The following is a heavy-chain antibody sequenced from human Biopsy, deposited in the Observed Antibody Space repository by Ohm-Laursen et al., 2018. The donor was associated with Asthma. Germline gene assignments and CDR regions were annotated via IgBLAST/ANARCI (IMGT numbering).Heavy chain of an antibody. J-gene: IGHJ4*02. V-gene: IGHV3-33*01. CDR1: GFTLMTYG. Sequence: SLRLSCTASGFTLMTYGMHWVRQVPGKGLEWVATVGSDESYTDHADSVKGRFTISRDNSKNTLHLQTNSLSPEDTAVYYCARDFSRAIMIGGGREHYFDFWGQGTLVTVSS. CDR2: VGSDESYT. D-gene: IGHD3-16*01. CDR3: ARDFSRAIMIGGGREHYFDF.